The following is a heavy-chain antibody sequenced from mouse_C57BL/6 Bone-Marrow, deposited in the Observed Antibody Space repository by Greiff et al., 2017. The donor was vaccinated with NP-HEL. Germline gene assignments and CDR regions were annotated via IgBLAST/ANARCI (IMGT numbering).Heavy chain of an antibody. V-gene: IGHV1-55*01. J-gene: IGHJ1*03. D-gene: IGHD1-1*01. CDR2: IYPGSGST. Sequence: QVQLQQPGAELVKPGASVKMSCKASGYTFTSYWITWVKQRPGQGLEWIGDIYPGSGSTNYNEKFKSKATLTVDTSSSTAYMQLSSLTSEDYAVYYWAREDYYYGSSFGYFDVWGTGTTVTVSS. CDR1: GYTFTSYW. CDR3: AREDYYYGSSFGYFDV.